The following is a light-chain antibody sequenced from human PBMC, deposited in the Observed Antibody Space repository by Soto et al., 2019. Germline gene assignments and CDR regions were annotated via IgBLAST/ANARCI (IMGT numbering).Light chain of an antibody. CDR3: QQYDSWPPIT. V-gene: IGKV3-15*01. CDR1: QSVNSN. Sequence: ETVITQSPATLSVSAGERATLACRASQSVNSNLAWYQHKPGQAPRLLIYDASTRATGVPARFSGSGTGTEFTLTISSLQSEDFAVYYCQQYDSWPPITFGLGTRLESK. J-gene: IGKJ5*01. CDR2: DAS.